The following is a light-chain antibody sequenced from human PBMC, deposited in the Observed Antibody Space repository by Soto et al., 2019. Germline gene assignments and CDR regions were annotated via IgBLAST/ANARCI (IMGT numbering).Light chain of an antibody. CDR2: DAS. J-gene: IGKJ1*01. Sequence: EIVLTQSPATLSLSPGERATLSCRVSQSISNYLVWYQHKLGQAPRLLIYDASNRATGIPARFSGSGSGTDFTLTISSLEAEDFAVYYCQQRSDWPRTFGQGTKVDIK. V-gene: IGKV3-11*01. CDR3: QQRSDWPRT. CDR1: QSISNY.